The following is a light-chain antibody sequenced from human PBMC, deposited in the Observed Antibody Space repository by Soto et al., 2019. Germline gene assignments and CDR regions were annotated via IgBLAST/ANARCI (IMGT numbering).Light chain of an antibody. V-gene: IGLV2-14*01. CDR2: DVS. CDR3: SSYTISSALMV. Sequence: QSALTQPASVSGSPGQSITISCTGTSSDVGGYNYVSWYQQHPGKAPKLMIYDVSNRPSGVSNRFSGSKSVNTASLTISGLQAEDEADYYCSSYTISSALMVFGGGTKLTVL. J-gene: IGLJ2*01. CDR1: SSDVGGYNY.